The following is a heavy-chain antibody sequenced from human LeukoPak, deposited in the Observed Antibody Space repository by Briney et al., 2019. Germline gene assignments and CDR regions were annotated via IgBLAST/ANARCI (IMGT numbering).Heavy chain of an antibody. CDR2: ISYDGSNK. CDR3: ARSDILTGYDAFDI. V-gene: IGHV3-30-3*01. Sequence: GRSLRLSCAASGFTFSSYAMHWVRQAPGKGLEWVAVISYDGSNKYYADSVKGRFTISRDNSKNTLYLQMNSLRAEDTAVYYCARSDILTGYDAFDIWGQGTMVTVSS. D-gene: IGHD3-9*01. J-gene: IGHJ3*02. CDR1: GFTFSSYA.